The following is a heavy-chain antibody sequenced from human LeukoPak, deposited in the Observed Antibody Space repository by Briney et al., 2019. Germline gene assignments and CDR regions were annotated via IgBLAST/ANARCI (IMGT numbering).Heavy chain of an antibody. CDR1: GFTFSSYA. CDR2: ISGSGGST. V-gene: IGHV3-23*01. CDR3: AKDLPAFIVVVPAAVFDY. J-gene: IGHJ4*02. Sequence: PGGSLRLSCAASGFTFSSYAMSWVRQAPGKGLEWVSAISGSGGSTYYADSVKGRFTISRDNSKNTLYLQMNSLRAEDTAVYYCAKDLPAFIVVVPAAVFDYWGQGTLVTVSS. D-gene: IGHD2-2*01.